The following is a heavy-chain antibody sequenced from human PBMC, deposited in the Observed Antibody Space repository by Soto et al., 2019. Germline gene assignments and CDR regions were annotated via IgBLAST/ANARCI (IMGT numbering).Heavy chain of an antibody. D-gene: IGHD6-19*01. J-gene: IGHJ4*02. Sequence: PSETLSLTCTVSGGSISSSSYYWGWIRQPPGKGLEWIGSIYYSGSTYYNPSLKSRVTISVDTSKNQFSLKLSSVTAADTAVYYCAIHERIGAVAGDLSFWGQGTLVTVSS. CDR2: IYYSGST. V-gene: IGHV4-39*01. CDR3: AIHERIGAVAGDLSF. CDR1: GGSISSSSYY.